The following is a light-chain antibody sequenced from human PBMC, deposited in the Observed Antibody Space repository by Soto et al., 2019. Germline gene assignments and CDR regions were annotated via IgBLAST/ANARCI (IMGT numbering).Light chain of an antibody. CDR2: GAS. CDR1: QSISSNS. Sequence: EIVLTQSPGTLSLSPGERATLSCRASQSISSNSVAWYQQKPGQAPRLLIYGASSRATGIPDRCSGSGSGTHFTLTISRLEPEDSAIYYCQQYGSWTFGQGTKVEIK. V-gene: IGKV3-20*01. CDR3: QQYGSWT. J-gene: IGKJ1*01.